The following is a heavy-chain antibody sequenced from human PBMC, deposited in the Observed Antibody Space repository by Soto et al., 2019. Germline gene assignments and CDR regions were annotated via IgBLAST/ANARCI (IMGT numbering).Heavy chain of an antibody. CDR3: ARDYDILTGYYVPDY. Sequence: QVQLVQSGAEVKKPGASVKVSCKASGYTFTSYGISWVRQAPGQGLEWMGWISAYNGNTNYAQKLQGRVTMTKDTSXXTAYMELRSLRSDDTAVYYCARDYDILTGYYVPDYWGQGTLVTVSS. V-gene: IGHV1-18*01. D-gene: IGHD3-9*01. CDR1: GYTFTSYG. CDR2: ISAYNGNT. J-gene: IGHJ4*02.